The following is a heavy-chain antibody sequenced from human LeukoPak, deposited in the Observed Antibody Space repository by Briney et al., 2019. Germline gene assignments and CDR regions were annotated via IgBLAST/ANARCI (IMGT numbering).Heavy chain of an antibody. CDR3: AKGRLGAGGTYSFDY. V-gene: IGHV3-64*01. Sequence: GGSLRLSCAASGFTFSSYAMHWVRQAPGQGLEYVSAISSNGGSTYYANSVKGRFTISRDNSKNSLYLQMNSLRTEDTAFYYCAKGRLGAGGTYSFDYWGAGTPVTVSS. CDR2: ISSNGGST. CDR1: GFTFSSYA. J-gene: IGHJ4*02. D-gene: IGHD5-12*01.